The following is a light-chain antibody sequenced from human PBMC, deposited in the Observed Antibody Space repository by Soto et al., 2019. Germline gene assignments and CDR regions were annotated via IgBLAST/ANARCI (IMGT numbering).Light chain of an antibody. Sequence: ALQMTQSPSSLSASVGDRVTITCRASQDIRTELGWYQQKPGKAPKLLIYGATTLQSGVPSRFSGSGYGTDITRHISGMQPENFATYYCLQDYNYPRKFGQGTKVEVK. CDR2: GAT. CDR3: LQDYNYPRK. J-gene: IGKJ1*01. CDR1: QDIRTE. V-gene: IGKV1-6*01.